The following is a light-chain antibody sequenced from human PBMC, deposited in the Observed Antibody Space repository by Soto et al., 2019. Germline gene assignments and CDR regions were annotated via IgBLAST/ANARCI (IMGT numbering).Light chain of an antibody. CDR1: QSISNNF. V-gene: IGKV3-20*01. CDR3: QEYGRLRGA. J-gene: IGKJ1*01. Sequence: EDVWTQSPGTLSLSPGERATLSCSASQSISNNFLAWYQQKPGQAPMLLIYGASSRATGIPDRFSASGSGTDFTLTISRLEPEDFGVYSCQEYGRLRGAFGQGTKVEI. CDR2: GAS.